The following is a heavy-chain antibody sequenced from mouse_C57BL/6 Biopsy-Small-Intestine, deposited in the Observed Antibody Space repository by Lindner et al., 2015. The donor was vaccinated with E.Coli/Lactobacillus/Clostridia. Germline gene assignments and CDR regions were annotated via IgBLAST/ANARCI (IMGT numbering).Heavy chain of an antibody. Sequence: VQLQESGAELMSWASVKLSCKATGYTFTGYWIEWVKQRPGHGLEWIGEILPGSGSTNYNEKFKGKATFTADTSSNTAYMQLSSLTTEDSAIYYCARGFDGYYYAMDYWGQGTSVTVSS. J-gene: IGHJ4*01. D-gene: IGHD2-3*01. CDR3: ARGFDGYYYAMDY. V-gene: IGHV1-9*01. CDR2: ILPGSGST. CDR1: GYTFTGYW.